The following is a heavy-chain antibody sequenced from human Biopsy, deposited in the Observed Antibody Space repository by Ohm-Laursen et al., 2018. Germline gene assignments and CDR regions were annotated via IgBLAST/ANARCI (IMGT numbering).Heavy chain of an antibody. CDR2: IVWDDAK. CDR3: ARIPIPIFSAALVYRHRRHLQGLDV. V-gene: IGHV2-70*16. Sequence: PTQTLTRTCTLSGFSLNTRGMSVTWIRQPPGKALEWLARIVWDDAKFFSASLKPRLTISKGTSGNHVVLTLFDVDPVDTGTYYCARIPIPIFSAALVYRHRRHLQGLDVWGQGTTVIVSS. J-gene: IGHJ6*02. D-gene: IGHD2-21*01. CDR1: GFSLNTRGMS.